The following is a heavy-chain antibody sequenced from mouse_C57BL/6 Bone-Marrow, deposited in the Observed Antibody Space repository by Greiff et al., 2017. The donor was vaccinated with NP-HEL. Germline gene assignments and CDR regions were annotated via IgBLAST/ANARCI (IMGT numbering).Heavy chain of an antibody. J-gene: IGHJ3*01. CDR1: GYSFTGYY. D-gene: IGHD1-1*01. CDR3: ARSLSYYYGSSSWFAY. Sequence: EVQRVESGPELVKPGASVKISCKASGYSFTGYYMNWVKQSPEKSLEWIGEINPSTGGTTYNQKFKAKATLTVDKSSSTAYMQLKSLTSEDSAVYYCARSLSYYYGSSSWFAYWGQGTLVTVSA. CDR2: INPSTGGT. V-gene: IGHV1-42*01.